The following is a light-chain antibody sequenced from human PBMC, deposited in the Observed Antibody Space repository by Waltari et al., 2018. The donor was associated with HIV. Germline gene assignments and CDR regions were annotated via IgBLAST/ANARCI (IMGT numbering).Light chain of an antibody. CDR1: ALPKHY. Sequence: SYELPQPPSVSVSPGQTARIICSGEALPKHYAFWYQQKPGQAPVVVIYKDNERPSGIPERFSGSSSGTTVTLTISGVQADDEADYYCQSADSSGTYWVFGGGTKLTVL. CDR2: KDN. V-gene: IGLV3-25*03. J-gene: IGLJ3*02. CDR3: QSADSSGTYWV.